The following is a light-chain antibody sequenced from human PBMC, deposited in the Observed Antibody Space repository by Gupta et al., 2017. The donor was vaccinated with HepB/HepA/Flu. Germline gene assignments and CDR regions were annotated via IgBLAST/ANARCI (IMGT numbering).Light chain of an antibody. J-gene: IGLJ3*02. CDR3: HMWNASRNNWV. CDR1: NIGSQR. Sequence: SSVPTQPPSVSEAPGKTAMITCTGHNIGSQRIHWYQQKAGQAPVLVVYDDIDRPSGIPERISGSKSGTTATLAISRVEAGDEADYYCHMWNASRNNWVFGGGTKLTVL. CDR2: DDI. V-gene: IGLV3-21*03.